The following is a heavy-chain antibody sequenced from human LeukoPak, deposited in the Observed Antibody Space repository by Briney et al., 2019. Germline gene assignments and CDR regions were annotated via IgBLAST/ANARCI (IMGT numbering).Heavy chain of an antibody. Sequence: GGSLRLSCAASGFTFSSYSMNWVRQAPGKGLEWVSSIGSSSSYIYYADSVKGRFTISRDNAKNSLYLQMNSLRAEDTAVYYCASYCSGGSCYRFDYWGQGTLVTVSS. J-gene: IGHJ4*02. CDR3: ASYCSGGSCYRFDY. D-gene: IGHD2-15*01. CDR1: GFTFSSYS. V-gene: IGHV3-21*01. CDR2: IGSSSSYI.